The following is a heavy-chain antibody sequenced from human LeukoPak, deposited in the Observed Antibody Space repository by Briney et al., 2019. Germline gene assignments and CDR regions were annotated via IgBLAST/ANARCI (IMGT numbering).Heavy chain of an antibody. V-gene: IGHV3-23*01. Sequence: PGGSLRLSCAASGFTFSSYAMSWVRQAPGKGLEWVAAISGSGGSTYYADSVKDRFTISRDNSKNTLYLQMSSLRAEDTAVCYCANLDRYGMHVWGQGTTVTVSS. J-gene: IGHJ6*02. CDR1: GFTFSSYA. CDR2: ISGSGGST. CDR3: ANLDRYGMHV. D-gene: IGHD2-2*03.